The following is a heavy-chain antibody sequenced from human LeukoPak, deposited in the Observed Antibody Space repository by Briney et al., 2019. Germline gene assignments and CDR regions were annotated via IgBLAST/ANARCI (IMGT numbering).Heavy chain of an antibody. CDR1: GGSFNTYY. V-gene: IGHV4-59*01. D-gene: IGHD3-22*01. J-gene: IGHJ4*02. CDR2: IFYSGST. CDR3: ARGVGSGYTDY. Sequence: SETLSLTCTVSGGSFNTYYWTWIRQPPGKGLEWIGDIFYSGSTNYNPSLKNRVTISLDTSKNQFSLKLISVTAADTAVYYCARGVGSGYTDYWGQGALVTVSS.